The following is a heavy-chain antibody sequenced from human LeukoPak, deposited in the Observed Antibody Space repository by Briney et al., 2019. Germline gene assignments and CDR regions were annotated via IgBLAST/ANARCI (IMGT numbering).Heavy chain of an antibody. D-gene: IGHD2-15*01. J-gene: IGHJ4*02. CDR3: AGLLGPTYYFAG. Sequence: SETLSLTCAVYGGSFSGYYWSWIRQPPGKGLEWIGEINHSGSTNYNPSLKSRVTISVDTSKNQFSLMLSSVTAADTAVYYCAGLLGPTYYFAGGGQGTLATVPA. CDR2: INHSGST. CDR1: GGSFSGYY. V-gene: IGHV4-34*01.